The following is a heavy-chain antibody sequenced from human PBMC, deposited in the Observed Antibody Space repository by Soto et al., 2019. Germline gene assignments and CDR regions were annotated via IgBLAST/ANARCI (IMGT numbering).Heavy chain of an antibody. D-gene: IGHD6-13*01. CDR3: ASVPRPFTSSRYLDY. CDR1: GFTFSSYA. V-gene: IGHV3-23*01. Sequence: EVRLLESGGGLVQPGGSLRLSCAASGFTFSSYAMSWVRQAPGKGLEWVSAISTGGGTTYYADSVKGLFTNSRDKSQNTLYVQMNSPGAEDTAVLYCASVPRPFTSSRYLDYWGQGTLVTVSS. J-gene: IGHJ4*02. CDR2: ISTGGGTT.